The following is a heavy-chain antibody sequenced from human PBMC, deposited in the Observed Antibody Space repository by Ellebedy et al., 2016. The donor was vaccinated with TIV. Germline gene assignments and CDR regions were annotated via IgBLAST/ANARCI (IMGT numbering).Heavy chain of an antibody. CDR2: IKGDRSVT. Sequence: GGSLRLSXAASGFTFNSYWMYWVRQAPGKGLVWVSRIKGDRSVTTYADSVEGRFTISRDNAKNTLYLQMNSLRAEDTAVYYCARGTYDESSVGLDSWGQGTLVTVSS. CDR1: GFTFNSYW. D-gene: IGHD3-22*01. V-gene: IGHV3-74*01. J-gene: IGHJ4*02. CDR3: ARGTYDESSVGLDS.